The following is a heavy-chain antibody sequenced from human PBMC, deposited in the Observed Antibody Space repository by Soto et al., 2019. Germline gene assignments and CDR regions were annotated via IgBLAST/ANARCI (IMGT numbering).Heavy chain of an antibody. Sequence: EVQQLESGGGLVQPGGSLRLSCAASGFTFSSYWIYWIRQAPGKGPVLVSRISSDGTRISYGDSVKGRFTISRDNAKNALYLQMNSLRAEDTAVYYCARAFRCVCGDACYSPFDYWGQGTLVTVSS. J-gene: IGHJ4*02. D-gene: IGHD2-21*02. V-gene: IGHV3-74*01. CDR2: ISSDGTRI. CDR1: GFTFSSYW. CDR3: ARAFRCVCGDACYSPFDY.